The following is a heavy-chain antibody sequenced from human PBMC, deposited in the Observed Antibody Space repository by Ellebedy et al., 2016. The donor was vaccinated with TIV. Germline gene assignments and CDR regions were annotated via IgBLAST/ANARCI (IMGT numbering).Heavy chain of an antibody. J-gene: IGHJ5*02. Sequence: MLSETLSLTCTVSGGSISSSSYYWGWIRQPPGKGLEWIGSIYYSGSTYYNPSLKSRVTTSVDTSKNQFSLKLSSVTAADTAVYYCASHMVRESTWFDPWGQGTLVTVSS. D-gene: IGHD3-10*01. CDR2: IYYSGST. CDR3: ASHMVRESTWFDP. V-gene: IGHV4-39*01. CDR1: GGSISSSSYY.